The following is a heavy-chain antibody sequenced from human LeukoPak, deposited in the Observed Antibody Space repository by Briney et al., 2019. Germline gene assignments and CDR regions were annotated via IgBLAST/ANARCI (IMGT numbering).Heavy chain of an antibody. Sequence: ASVKVSCKVSGYTLTELSMHWVRQAPGKGLEWMGGFDPEDGETIYAHKSQGRVTMTEDTPTDTAYMELSSLRCEDTAVYYCATNRLTIFGVVAGFDPWGEGTLVTVSS. CDR3: ATNRLTIFGVVAGFDP. CDR1: GYTLTELS. V-gene: IGHV1-24*01. J-gene: IGHJ5*02. D-gene: IGHD3-3*01. CDR2: FDPEDGET.